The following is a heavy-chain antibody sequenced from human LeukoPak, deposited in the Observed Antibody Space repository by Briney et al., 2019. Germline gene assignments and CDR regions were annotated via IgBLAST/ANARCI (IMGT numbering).Heavy chain of an antibody. Sequence: GGSLRLSCAASGFTFSSYSMNWVRQAPGKGLEWVSSISSSSSYIYYADSVKGRFTISRDNAKNSLCLQMNSLRAEDTAVYYCARDTRYSSNLEPGRWGQGTLVTVSS. V-gene: IGHV3-21*01. D-gene: IGHD6-13*01. J-gene: IGHJ4*02. CDR3: ARDTRYSSNLEPGR. CDR1: GFTFSSYS. CDR2: ISSSSSYI.